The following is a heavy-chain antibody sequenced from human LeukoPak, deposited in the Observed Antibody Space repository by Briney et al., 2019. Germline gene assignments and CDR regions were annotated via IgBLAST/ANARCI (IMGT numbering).Heavy chain of an antibody. CDR1: GYTFTSYG. D-gene: IGHD6-6*01. CDR3: AREVAAPHYYYYGMDV. J-gene: IGHJ6*02. CDR2: ISAYNGNT. V-gene: IGHV1-18*01. Sequence: ASVKVSCKASGYTFTSYGISWVRQAPGQGLEWMGWISAYNGNTNYAQKLQGRVTMTTDTSTSTAYMELRSLRSDDTAVYYCAREVAAPHYYYYGMDVWGQGTTVTVSS.